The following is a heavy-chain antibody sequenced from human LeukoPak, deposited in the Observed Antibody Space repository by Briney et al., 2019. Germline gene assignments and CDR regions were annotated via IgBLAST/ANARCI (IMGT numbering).Heavy chain of an antibody. CDR2: ISYDGSNK. CDR3: ARDSYDSSDYRLGIDY. CDR1: GFTFSSYA. D-gene: IGHD3-22*01. J-gene: IGHJ4*02. V-gene: IGHV3-30-3*01. Sequence: GGSLRLSCAASGFTFSSYAMHWVRQAPGKGLEWVAVISYDGSNKYYADSVKGRFTISRDNSKNTLYLQMNSLRAEDTAVYYCARDSYDSSDYRLGIDYWGQGTLVTVSS.